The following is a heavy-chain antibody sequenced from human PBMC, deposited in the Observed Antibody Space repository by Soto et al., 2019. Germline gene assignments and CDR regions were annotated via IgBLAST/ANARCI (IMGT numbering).Heavy chain of an antibody. V-gene: IGHV4-4*07. D-gene: IGHD2-2*01. CDR1: GGSINTFY. CDR2: IFSSGST. Sequence: PSETLSLTCTVSGGSINTFYWSWVRQPAGKGLEWIGRIFSSGSTSFNPSLESRVAMSVDNSKNTLYLQMNSLRAEDMAVYYCAKDFAQTIYCSSTSCPPKPDYYFYYGMDVWGQGTTVTVSS. J-gene: IGHJ6*02. CDR3: AKDFAQTIYCSSTSCPPKPDYYFYYGMDV.